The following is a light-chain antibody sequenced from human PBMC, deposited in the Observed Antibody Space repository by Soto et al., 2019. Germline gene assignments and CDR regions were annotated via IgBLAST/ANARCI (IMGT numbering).Light chain of an antibody. CDR2: EVS. CDR1: STNVGGYNY. CDR3: TSYTRRSTRV. J-gene: IGLJ3*02. Sequence: QSALTQPASVSGSPGQSITISCTGTSTNVGGYNYVSWYQQHPGKAPKLMIYEVSNRPSGVSNRFSGSKSGNTASLTISGLQAEDEADYYWTSYTRRSTRVFGGGTKVTVL. V-gene: IGLV2-14*01.